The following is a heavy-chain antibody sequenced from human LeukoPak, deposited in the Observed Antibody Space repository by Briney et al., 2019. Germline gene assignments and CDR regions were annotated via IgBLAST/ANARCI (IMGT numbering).Heavy chain of an antibody. CDR2: INPNSGGT. J-gene: IGHJ6*01. CDR3: ERGLGEPPRAFYYGMDV. V-gene: IGHV1-2*02. Sequence: ASVKVSCKASGYTFTGYYMHWVRQAPGQGLEWMGWINPNSGGTNYAQKFQGRVTMTRDTSISTAYMELSRLRSDDTAVYYCERGLGEPPRAFYYGMDVWGQGTTVTVSS. CDR1: GYTFTGYY. D-gene: IGHD3-10*01.